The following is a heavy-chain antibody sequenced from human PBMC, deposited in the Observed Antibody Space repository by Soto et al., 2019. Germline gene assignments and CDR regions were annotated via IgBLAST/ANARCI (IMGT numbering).Heavy chain of an antibody. CDR2: IYPGDSDT. Sequence: PGESLKISCKGSGYSFTSYWIGWVRQMPGKGLEWMGIIYPGDSDTRYSPSFQGQVTISADKSISTAYLQWSSLKASDTAMYYCARHLFVVVTAIDAFDIWGQGTMVTVSS. CDR3: ARHLFVVVTAIDAFDI. D-gene: IGHD2-21*02. CDR1: GYSFTSYW. J-gene: IGHJ3*02. V-gene: IGHV5-51*01.